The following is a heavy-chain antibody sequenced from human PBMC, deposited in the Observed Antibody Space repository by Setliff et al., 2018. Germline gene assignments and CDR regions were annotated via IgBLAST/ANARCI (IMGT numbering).Heavy chain of an antibody. Sequence: TGGSLRLSCAASGFTFSSYAMSWVRQAPGKGLEWVSAISGSGGSTYYADSVKGRFTISRDNAKNSLYLEMNSLRVEDTAVYYCARLQPSLPDDFDIWGHGTMVTVSS. CDR2: ISGSGGST. V-gene: IGHV3-23*01. CDR1: GFTFSSYA. D-gene: IGHD3-16*01. CDR3: ARLQPSLPDDFDI. J-gene: IGHJ3*02.